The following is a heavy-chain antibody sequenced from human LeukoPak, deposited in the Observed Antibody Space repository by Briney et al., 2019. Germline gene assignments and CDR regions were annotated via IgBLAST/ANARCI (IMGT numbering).Heavy chain of an antibody. D-gene: IGHD3-10*01. V-gene: IGHV1-18*01. J-gene: IGHJ4*02. CDR3: ATEDGFGGRFDY. CDR2: ISAYNGNT. Sequence: ASVTVSCKASGYTFTIYGISWVRQAPGQGLEWMGWISAYNGNTNYAQKLQGRVTMTTDTSTSTAYMELRSLRSEDTAVYYCATEDGFGGRFDYWGQGTLVTVSS. CDR1: GYTFTIYG.